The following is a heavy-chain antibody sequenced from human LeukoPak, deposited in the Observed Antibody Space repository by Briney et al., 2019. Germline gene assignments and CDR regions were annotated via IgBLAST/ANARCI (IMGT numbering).Heavy chain of an antibody. Sequence: PGGSLRLSCAASEFTFSNYWMSWVRQAPGKGLEWVANIKRDGSELHYVDSVKSRFTISRDNAKNLLYLQMNSLRAEDTALYYCARNGQRSGSYGRDYFDYWGQGTLVTVSS. D-gene: IGHD1-26*01. CDR1: EFTFSNYW. CDR2: IKRDGSEL. J-gene: IGHJ4*02. V-gene: IGHV3-7*01. CDR3: ARNGQRSGSYGRDYFDY.